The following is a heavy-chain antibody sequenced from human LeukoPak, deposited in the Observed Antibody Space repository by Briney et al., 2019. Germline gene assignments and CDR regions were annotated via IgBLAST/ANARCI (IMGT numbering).Heavy chain of an antibody. D-gene: IGHD3-3*01. V-gene: IGHV3-23*01. J-gene: IGHJ4*02. Sequence: GGSLSLSCAASGFTFSSYAMSWVRQAPGKGLEWVSAISGSGGRTNYADSVKGRFTISRDNSKNTLYLQMNSLRAEDTAVYYCAKAVPKTIFGVAIGYYFDYWGQGTLVTVSS. CDR2: ISGSGGRT. CDR3: AKAVPKTIFGVAIGYYFDY. CDR1: GFTFSSYA.